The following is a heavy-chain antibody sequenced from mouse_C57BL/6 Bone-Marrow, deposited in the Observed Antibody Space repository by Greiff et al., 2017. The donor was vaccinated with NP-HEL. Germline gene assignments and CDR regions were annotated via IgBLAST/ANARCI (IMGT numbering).Heavy chain of an antibody. V-gene: IGHV1-81*01. D-gene: IGHD1-1*01. Sequence: VQLQQSGAELARPGASVKLSCTASGYTFTSYGISWVKQSTGQGLEWIGEIYPRSGNTYYTENFKGKATMTADKSSSTTYMQLRSLTAEDSAVYFRARSYDGTRFDYWGQGATLTVSA. CDR2: IYPRSGNT. CDR1: GYTFTSYG. CDR3: ARSYDGTRFDY. J-gene: IGHJ2*01.